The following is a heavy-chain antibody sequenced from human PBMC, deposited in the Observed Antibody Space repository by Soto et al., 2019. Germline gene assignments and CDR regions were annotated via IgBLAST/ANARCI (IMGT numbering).Heavy chain of an antibody. J-gene: IGHJ6*02. D-gene: IGHD7-27*01. Sequence: QVQLVDSGGGVVQPGRSLRLSCAASGFTFSAYGMHWVRQAPGKGLEWVAVIWYDGSNKYYVDSVKGRFTISRDDSKNTLYLQMNSLRAEDTAVYYCARETGAPLYGMNVWGQGTTVTVSS. V-gene: IGHV3-33*01. CDR1: GFTFSAYG. CDR2: IWYDGSNK. CDR3: ARETGAPLYGMNV.